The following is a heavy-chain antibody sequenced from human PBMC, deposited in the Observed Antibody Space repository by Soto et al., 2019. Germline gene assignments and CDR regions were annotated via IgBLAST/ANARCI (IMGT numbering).Heavy chain of an antibody. CDR3: AKGPGPFRAAAGTFYLDY. V-gene: IGHV3-23*01. D-gene: IGHD6-13*01. Sequence: EVQLLESGGGLVQPGGSLRLSCAASGFTFSSYAMSWVRQAPGKGLEWVSAISGSGGSTYYADSVKGRFTISRDNSKNTLYMQMNSLRAEDTAVYYCAKGPGPFRAAAGTFYLDYWGQGTLVTVSS. CDR1: GFTFSSYA. J-gene: IGHJ4*02. CDR2: ISGSGGST.